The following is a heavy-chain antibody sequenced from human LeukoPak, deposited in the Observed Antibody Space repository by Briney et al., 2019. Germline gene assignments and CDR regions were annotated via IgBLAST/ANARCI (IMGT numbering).Heavy chain of an antibody. J-gene: IGHJ3*02. D-gene: IGHD2-21*01. CDR3: ASEADVLLVSLGSFDI. V-gene: IGHV1-69*05. CDR2: ITPIFGTA. CDR1: GGTFSSYA. Sequence: SVKVSCKASGGTFSSYAISWVRQAPRQGLERMGGITPIFGTANYAQKFQGRVTITTEESTSTAYMELSSLRSEDTAVYYCASEADVLLVSLGSFDIWGQGTMVTVSS.